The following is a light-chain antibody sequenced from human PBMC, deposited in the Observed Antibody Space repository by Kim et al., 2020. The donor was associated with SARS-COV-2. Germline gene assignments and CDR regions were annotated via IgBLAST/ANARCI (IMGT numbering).Light chain of an antibody. V-gene: IGKV1-39*01. CDR3: QQSYSTPPYT. Sequence: SVGDRVTITGRASQSISSYLNWYQQKPGKAPKLLIYAASSLQSGVPSRFSGSGSGTDFTLTISSLQPEDFATYYCQQSYSTPPYTFGQGTKLEI. CDR2: AAS. CDR1: QSISSY. J-gene: IGKJ2*01.